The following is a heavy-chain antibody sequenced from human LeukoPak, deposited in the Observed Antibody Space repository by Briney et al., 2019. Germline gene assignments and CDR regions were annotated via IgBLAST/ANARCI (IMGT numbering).Heavy chain of an antibody. CDR1: GGSITSYY. CDR3: ARAAYYYGSGSYAYYFDY. Sequence: SETLSLTCNVSGGSITSYYWSWIRQPPGKGLEWIGYIYYSGSTNYNPSLKSRVTISVDTSKNQFSLKLSSVTAADTAVYYCARAAYYYGSGSYAYYFDYWGQGTLVTVSS. J-gene: IGHJ4*02. CDR2: IYYSGST. V-gene: IGHV4-59*01. D-gene: IGHD3-10*01.